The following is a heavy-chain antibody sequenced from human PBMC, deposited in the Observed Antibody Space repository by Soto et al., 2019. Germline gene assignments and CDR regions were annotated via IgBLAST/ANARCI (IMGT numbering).Heavy chain of an antibody. J-gene: IGHJ4*02. CDR2: IRSKANSYAT. Sequence: GGPRRLSCAASGFTFSGSARHWVRQASGKGLEWVGRIRSKANSYATGYAASVKGRFTISRDDSKNTAYLQMNSLKTEDTAVYYCTRRSDFDYWGQGTLVTVSS. V-gene: IGHV3-73*01. CDR1: GFTFSGSA. CDR3: TRRSDFDY.